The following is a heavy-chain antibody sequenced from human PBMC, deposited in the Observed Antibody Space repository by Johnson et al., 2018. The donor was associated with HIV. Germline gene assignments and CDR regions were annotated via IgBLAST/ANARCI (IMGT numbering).Heavy chain of an antibody. Sequence: QVQLVESGGGLVQPGRSLRLSCAASGFTFSSYAMHWVRQAPGKGLEWVAVISADGSDNYYADSAKGRFTISRDSSKNKLYLQMNSLRAEDKAVDYGARGSRYTYDDDDADILRGFGIWGQRKKV. D-gene: IGHD3-22*01. CDR2: ISADGSDN. CDR3: ARGSRYTYDDDDADILRGFGI. J-gene: IGHJ3*02. V-gene: IGHV3-30*04. CDR1: GFTFSSYA.